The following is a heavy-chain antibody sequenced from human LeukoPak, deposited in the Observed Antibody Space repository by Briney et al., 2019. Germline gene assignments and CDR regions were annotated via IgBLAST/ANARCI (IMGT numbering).Heavy chain of an antibody. CDR3: ARGRGYSSSWFRTRYNWFDP. J-gene: IGHJ5*02. CDR1: GYTFTSYG. V-gene: IGHV1-8*02. CDR2: MNPNSGNT. Sequence: GASVKVSCKASGYTFTSYGISWVRQATGQGLEWMGWMNPNSGNTGYAQKFQGRVTMTRNTSISTAYMELSSLRSEDTAVYYCARGRGYSSSWFRTRYNWFDPWGQGTLVTVSS. D-gene: IGHD6-13*01.